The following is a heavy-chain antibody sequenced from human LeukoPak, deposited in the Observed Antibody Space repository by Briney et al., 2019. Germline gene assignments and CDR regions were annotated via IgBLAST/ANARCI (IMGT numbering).Heavy chain of an antibody. J-gene: IGHJ6*02. CDR2: VHASGNS. CDR1: GGSFNSHF. V-gene: IGHV4-59*08. CDR3: ARLMVRAVLSYYGLDV. D-gene: IGHD3-10*01. Sequence: PSETLSLTCKVSGGSFNSHFWTWIRQPPGKGLEWIGYVHASGNSDYNPSHKSRVNMSLDTSKSQFSLKLNSVTAADTAVYYCARLMVRAVLSYYGLDVWGQGTTVIVSS.